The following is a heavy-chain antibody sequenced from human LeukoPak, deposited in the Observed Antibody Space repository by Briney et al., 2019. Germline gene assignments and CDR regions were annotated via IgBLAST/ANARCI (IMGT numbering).Heavy chain of an antibody. D-gene: IGHD3/OR15-3a*01. CDR3: AKGRGFYFDFGDY. CDR2: ISGSGGSA. J-gene: IGHJ4*02. Sequence: SGGSLRLSCAASGFTFSNSAMSWVRQAPGKGLEWVAVISGSGGSAFYADSLKGRFTVSRDNSKNILFLQMNGLRADDTAVYYCAKGRGFYFDFGDYWGQGTLVTVSS. V-gene: IGHV3-23*01. CDR1: GFTFSNSA.